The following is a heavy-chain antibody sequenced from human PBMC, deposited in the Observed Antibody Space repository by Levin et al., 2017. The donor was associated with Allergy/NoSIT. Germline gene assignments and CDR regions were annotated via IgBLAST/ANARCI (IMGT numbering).Heavy chain of an antibody. Sequence: PGGSLRLSCTVSGGSISTSNYYWGWVRQPPGKGLEWLASIYSSGSTYSNPSLKSRLSISVDTSKNQFSLKLSSVTAADTAVYYCATHYKSSAAAGAFDFWGQGVLVTVSS. CDR3: ATHYKSSAAAGAFDF. V-gene: IGHV4-39*01. CDR2: IYSSGST. J-gene: IGHJ4*02. D-gene: IGHD6-13*01. CDR1: GGSISTSNYY.